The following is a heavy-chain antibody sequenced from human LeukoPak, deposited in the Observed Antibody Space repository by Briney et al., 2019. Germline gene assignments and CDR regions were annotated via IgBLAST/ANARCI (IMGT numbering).Heavy chain of an antibody. V-gene: IGHV1-46*01. Sequence: GASVKVSCKASGYTFTRYFMHWVRQAPGQGLEWMGIINPSGGSTTYAQKFQGRVTMTRDMSPSTVYMELSSLRSEDTAVYYCAAALVVAGQTNWGQGTLVTVSS. J-gene: IGHJ4*02. CDR3: AAALVVAGQTN. D-gene: IGHD6-19*01. CDR1: GYTFTRYF. CDR2: INPSGGST.